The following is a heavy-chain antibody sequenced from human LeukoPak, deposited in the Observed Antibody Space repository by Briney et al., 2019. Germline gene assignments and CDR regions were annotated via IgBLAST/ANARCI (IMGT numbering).Heavy chain of an antibody. CDR2: ISSSSSTI. Sequence: PGGSLRLSCAASGFTFSSYSMNWVRQAPGKGLEWVSYISSSSSTIYYADSVKGRFTISRDNAKNSLYLQMNSLRAEDTAVYYCARVGPTTVTNYWGQGTLVTVSS. CDR1: GFTFSSYS. V-gene: IGHV3-48*04. CDR3: ARVGPTTVTNY. D-gene: IGHD4-17*01. J-gene: IGHJ4*02.